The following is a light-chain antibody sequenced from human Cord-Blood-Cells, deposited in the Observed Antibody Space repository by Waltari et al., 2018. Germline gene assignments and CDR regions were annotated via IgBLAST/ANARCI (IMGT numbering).Light chain of an antibody. CDR1: SSNIGSNY. Sequence: QSVLTQPPSASGTPGQRVTISCSGSSSNIGSNYVYWYQQLPGTAPKLLDYRNKQRPSGVPDRVSGSKSGTSASLAISGLRSEDEADYYCAAWDDSLSGPVFGGGTKLTVL. V-gene: IGLV1-47*01. J-gene: IGLJ3*02. CDR2: RNK. CDR3: AAWDDSLSGPV.